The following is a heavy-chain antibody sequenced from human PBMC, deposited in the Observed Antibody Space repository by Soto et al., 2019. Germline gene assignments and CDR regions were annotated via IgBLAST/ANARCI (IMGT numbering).Heavy chain of an antibody. Sequence: PSETLSLTCTVSGGSITSSSHYWGWIRQPPGKGLECIGNIYYDGNTYYKPSLKSRVTISLDTSKNQFSLRLNSVTAAETAVYYCARSSITPRLFMYPFDYWGQGTLVTVS. CDR1: GGSITSSSHY. CDR3: ARSSITPRLFMYPFDY. V-gene: IGHV4-39*01. CDR2: IYYDGNT. D-gene: IGHD6-6*01. J-gene: IGHJ4*02.